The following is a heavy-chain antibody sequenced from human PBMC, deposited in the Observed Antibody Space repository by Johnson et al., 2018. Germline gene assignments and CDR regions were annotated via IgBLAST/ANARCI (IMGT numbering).Heavy chain of an antibody. CDR2: ISYDGSNK. J-gene: IGHJ3*02. CDR1: GFTFSSYG. Sequence: QVQLVESGGGVVQPGRSLRLSCAASGFTFSSYGMHWVRQAPGTGLAWVAVISYDGSNKYYADSVKGRFTLPRDNSKNTLYLQMNSLRAEDTAVYYCAYQYYDSSGYYEHDAFDIWGQGTMVTVSS. V-gene: IGHV3-30*03. D-gene: IGHD3-22*01. CDR3: AYQYYDSSGYYEHDAFDI.